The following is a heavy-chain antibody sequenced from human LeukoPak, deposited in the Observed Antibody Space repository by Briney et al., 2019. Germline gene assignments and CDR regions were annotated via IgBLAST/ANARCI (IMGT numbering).Heavy chain of an antibody. D-gene: IGHD6-19*01. CDR3: VKESEDSSGWATRYYFDY. J-gene: IGHJ4*02. CDR2: ITWNSDNI. CDR1: GFTFDDYA. V-gene: IGHV3-9*01. Sequence: GGSLRLSCAASGFTFDDYAMHWVRQAPGKGLEWVAVITWNSDNIDYAESVRGRFTISRDNAKNSLYLEMNSLRLEDTALYYCVKESEDSSGWATRYYFDYWGQGSLVTVSS.